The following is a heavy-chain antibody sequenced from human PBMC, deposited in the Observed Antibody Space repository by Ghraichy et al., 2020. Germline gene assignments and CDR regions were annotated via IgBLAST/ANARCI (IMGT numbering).Heavy chain of an antibody. Sequence: ASVKVSCKVSGYTLTELSMHWVRQAPGKGLEWMGSFDPEDGETIYAQKLQGRVTMTEATSTDTAYMELSRLRSEDTAVYYCATVPGGITHYYYGMDVWGQGTTVTVSS. V-gene: IGHV1-24*01. J-gene: IGHJ6*02. CDR1: GYTLTELS. CDR2: FDPEDGET. CDR3: ATVPGGITHYYYGMDV. D-gene: IGHD3-10*01.